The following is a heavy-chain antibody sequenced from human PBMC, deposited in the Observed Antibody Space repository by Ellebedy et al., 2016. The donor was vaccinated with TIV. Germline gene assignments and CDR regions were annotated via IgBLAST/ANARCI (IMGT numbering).Heavy chain of an antibody. CDR1: GFTFSSYW. CDR3: TRDVAVKAKRD. D-gene: IGHD3-10*01. CDR2: INSDGSRT. J-gene: IGHJ4*02. V-gene: IGHV3-74*01. Sequence: PGGSLRLSCAASGFTFSSYWMHWVRHAPGKGLVWVSLINSDGSRTTYADSVKGRFTISRDNAKKSLYLQMNILRAEDTAVYYCTRDVAVKAKRDWGQGTLVTVSS.